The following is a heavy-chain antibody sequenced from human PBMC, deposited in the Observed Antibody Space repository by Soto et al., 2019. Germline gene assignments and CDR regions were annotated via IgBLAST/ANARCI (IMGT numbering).Heavy chain of an antibody. Sequence: EVQLVESGGGLVQPRGALRLSCAVSGFTFTFYCMAWVRQAPGKGLEWVANINQDGREKYYVDSVKGRFTISRDDDKNTLYLQMNSLGAEDTAVYYCARVRRRDWEMLPMVTYFYYGMDVWGQGTTVTVSS. J-gene: IGHJ6*02. CDR2: INQDGREK. CDR3: ARVRRRDWEMLPMVTYFYYGMDV. V-gene: IGHV3-7*01. CDR1: GFTFTFYC. D-gene: IGHD1-26*01.